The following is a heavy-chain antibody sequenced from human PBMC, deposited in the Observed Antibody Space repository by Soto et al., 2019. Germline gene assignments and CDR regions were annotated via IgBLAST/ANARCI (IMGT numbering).Heavy chain of an antibody. D-gene: IGHD1-26*01. Sequence: ASVKVSCKASGYTFTNYYLHWVRQAPGQGLEWMGLINPSGGSTSYVQKFQGRVTMTRDTSTSTVYMELSSLRSEDTALYYCAREGSQWELNWFDPWGQGTLVPVSS. J-gene: IGHJ5*02. CDR2: INPSGGST. CDR3: AREGSQWELNWFDP. V-gene: IGHV1-46*01. CDR1: GYTFTNYY.